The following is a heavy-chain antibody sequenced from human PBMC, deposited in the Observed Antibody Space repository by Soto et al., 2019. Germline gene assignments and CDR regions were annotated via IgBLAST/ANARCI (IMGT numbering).Heavy chain of an antibody. Sequence: QVQLVQSGAEVKKPGSSVKVSCKASGGTFSSYAITWVRQAPGQGLEWMGGIIPIFGTANYAQKFQGRVTVSAEESLNTAYMELSSLRSEDTGGNYRARGFPSSRSHPWGQGTLVTVSS. CDR1: GGTFSSYA. CDR2: IIPIFGTA. J-gene: IGHJ5*02. V-gene: IGHV1-69*01. CDR3: ARGFPSSRSHP.